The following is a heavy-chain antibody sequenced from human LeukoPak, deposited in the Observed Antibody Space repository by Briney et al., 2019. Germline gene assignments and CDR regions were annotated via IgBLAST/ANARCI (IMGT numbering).Heavy chain of an antibody. J-gene: IGHJ4*02. CDR1: GFTFSSYE. CDR2: ISSSGSTI. Sequence: GGSLRLSCAASGFTFSSYEMNWVRQAPGKGLEWVSYISSSGSTIYYADSVKGRFTISRDNSKNTLYLQMNSLRAEDTAVYYCARGPSGYHNTGGQETLVTVSS. V-gene: IGHV3-48*03. D-gene: IGHD5-12*01. CDR3: ARGPSGYHNT.